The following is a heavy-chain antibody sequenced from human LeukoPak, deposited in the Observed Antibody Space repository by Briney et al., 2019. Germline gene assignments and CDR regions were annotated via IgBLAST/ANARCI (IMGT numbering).Heavy chain of an antibody. CDR2: ISAYNGNT. D-gene: IGHD3-3*01. CDR3: ARAHTYRDFWSGYSPREPFYYYYYMDV. Sequence: ASVKVSCKASGYTFTSYGISWVRQAPGQGLEWMGWISAYNGNTNYAQKLQGRVTMTTDTSTSTAYMELSSLRSEDTAVYYCARAHTYRDFWSGYSPREPFYYYYYMDVWGKGTTVTVSS. J-gene: IGHJ6*03. V-gene: IGHV1-18*01. CDR1: GYTFTSYG.